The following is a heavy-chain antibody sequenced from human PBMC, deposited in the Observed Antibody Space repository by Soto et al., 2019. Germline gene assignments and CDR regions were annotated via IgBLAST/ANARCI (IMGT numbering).Heavy chain of an antibody. CDR1: GGGNLRDYR. CDR3: ARGGESYNFGPVY. CDR2: IIPKLGSA. D-gene: IGHD1-26*01. J-gene: IGHJ4*02. V-gene: IGHV1-69*01. Sequence: QVQLVQSGAEVKEPGSSVKVSCKASGGGNLRDYRTTWVRRAPGQGLEWMGGIIPKLGSANYAQKFQGRVTITADESTNSVYMELRSLKSDDTAVYYCARGGESYNFGPVYWGQGTPVTVSS.